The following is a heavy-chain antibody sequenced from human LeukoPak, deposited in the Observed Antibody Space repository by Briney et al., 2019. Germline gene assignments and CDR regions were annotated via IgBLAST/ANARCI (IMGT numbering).Heavy chain of an antibody. V-gene: IGHV3-48*02. CDR2: ISTASGTI. Sequence: GGSLRLSRAASGFSFSSYSMNWVRQAPGKGLEWLSYISTASGTIYYADSVKGRFTISRDNAKNSLYLQMNSLRDEDTAVYYCARYGYSSGWHPFDYWGQGTLVTVSS. D-gene: IGHD6-19*01. CDR1: GFSFSSYS. CDR3: ARYGYSSGWHPFDY. J-gene: IGHJ4*02.